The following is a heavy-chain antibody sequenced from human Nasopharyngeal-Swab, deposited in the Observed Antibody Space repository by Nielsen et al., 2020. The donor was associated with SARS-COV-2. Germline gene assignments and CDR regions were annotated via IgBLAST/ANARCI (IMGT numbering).Heavy chain of an antibody. CDR1: GFSFSTYT. CDR3: AGGNSADH. J-gene: IGHJ4*02. Sequence: GKSLKISCAASGFSFSTYTMNWVRQAPGKGLEWLSSISSDSGAKYHADSVKGRFTISRDNAKNSLYLQMNSLRAEDTAVYYCAGGNSADHWGQGTLVTVSS. D-gene: IGHD4-23*01. V-gene: IGHV3-21*04. CDR2: ISSDSGAK.